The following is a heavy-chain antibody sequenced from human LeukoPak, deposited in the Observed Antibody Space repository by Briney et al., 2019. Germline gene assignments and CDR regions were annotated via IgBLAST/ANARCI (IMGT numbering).Heavy chain of an antibody. Sequence: PGGSLRLSCAASGFTFSSYEMIWVRQPPGKGLEWLSYIGSSGSTKYYADSVKGRFTISRDNAENSLYLQMNSLKAELTAIYYCATYCSSTSCYRTRYMDVWGQGATVTVSS. CDR2: IGSSGSTK. J-gene: IGHJ6*02. CDR1: GFTFSSYE. D-gene: IGHD2-2*01. CDR3: ATYCSSTSCYRTRYMDV. V-gene: IGHV3-48*03.